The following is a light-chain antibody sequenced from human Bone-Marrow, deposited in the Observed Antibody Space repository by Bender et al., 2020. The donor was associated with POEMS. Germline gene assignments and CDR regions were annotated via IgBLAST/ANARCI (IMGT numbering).Light chain of an antibody. V-gene: IGLV2-14*01. Sequence: QSALTQPASVSGSPGQSITISCTGTSGDIGAYDYVSWFQQHPGRAPKLLIYDVNNRPSVVSNRFSGSKSGNTASLTISGLRAEDEADYYCSSYTSTTTLVFGTGTKVT. CDR2: DVN. CDR1: SGDIGAYDY. CDR3: SSYTSTTTLV. J-gene: IGLJ1*01.